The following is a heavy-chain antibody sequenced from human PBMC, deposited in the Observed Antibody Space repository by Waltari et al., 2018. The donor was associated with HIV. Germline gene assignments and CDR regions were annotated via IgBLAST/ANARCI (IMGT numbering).Heavy chain of an antibody. Sequence: VQLVESGGGLIQPGGSLSLSCADSGFSVSDNYMSWVRQDPGKRPEWASVVCLGGSTDYADSVRGRFTTSRDESKNMLYLQMNSLRAEDTAVYYCARALTRGLWDSWGQGTLISVSS. D-gene: IGHD2-2*01. CDR1: GFSVSDNY. CDR3: ARALTRGLWDS. J-gene: IGHJ4*02. V-gene: IGHV3-53*01. CDR2: VCLGGST.